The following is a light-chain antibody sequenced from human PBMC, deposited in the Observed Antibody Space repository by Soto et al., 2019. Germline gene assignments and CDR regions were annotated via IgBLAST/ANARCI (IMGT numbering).Light chain of an antibody. J-gene: IGKJ2*01. CDR2: GAS. V-gene: IGKV1-39*01. CDR3: QQSYTTTRT. Sequence: DIQMTQSPSPLSASVGDRVTITCRASQSIGSYLTWYQQRPGKAPRLLIYGASNLQSGVPSRFSGSGSGTDFTLTISSLQPEDFAIYYCQQSYTTTRTFGQGTKVGIK. CDR1: QSIGSY.